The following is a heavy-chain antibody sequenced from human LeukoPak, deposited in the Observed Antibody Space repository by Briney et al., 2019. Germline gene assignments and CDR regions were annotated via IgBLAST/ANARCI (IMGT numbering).Heavy chain of an antibody. CDR2: ISAYNGNT. Sequence: ASVKVSCKASGGTFSSYAISWVRQAPGQGLEWMGWISAYNGNTNYAQKLQGRVTMTTDTSTSTAYMELRSLRSDDTAVYYCAADIDAMIVVANAFDIWGQGTMVTVSS. CDR1: GGTFSSYA. D-gene: IGHD3-22*01. V-gene: IGHV1-18*01. CDR3: AADIDAMIVVANAFDI. J-gene: IGHJ3*02.